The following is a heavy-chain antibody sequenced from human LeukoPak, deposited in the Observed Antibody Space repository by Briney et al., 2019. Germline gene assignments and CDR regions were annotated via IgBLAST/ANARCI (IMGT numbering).Heavy chain of an antibody. Sequence: GGSLRLSCAASGFTFSNYGMCWLRQAPGKGLEWVSTINLNGDETHYADSVRGRFTISRDNSKSTLALQMSSLRVEDTAVYYCERDPSEYEWKRGWYRDLWGQGSQVTVSS. J-gene: IGHJ5*02. CDR1: GFTFSNYG. D-gene: IGHD6-19*01. CDR3: ERDPSEYEWKRGWYRDL. V-gene: IGHV3-23*01. CDR2: INLNGDET.